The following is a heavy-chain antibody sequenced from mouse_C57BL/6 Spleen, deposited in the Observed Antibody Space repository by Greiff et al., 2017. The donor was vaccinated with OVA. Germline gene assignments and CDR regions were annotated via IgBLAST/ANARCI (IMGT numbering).Heavy chain of an antibody. V-gene: IGHV7-3*01. CDR3: ARSNWDVWFAY. J-gene: IGHJ3*01. CDR2: IRNKANGYTT. D-gene: IGHD4-1*01. Sequence: EVQLQESGGGLVQPGGSLSLSCAASGFTFTDYYMSWVRQPPGKALEWLGFIRNKANGYTTEYSASVKGRFTISRDNSQSILYLQMNALRAEDSATYYCARSNWDVWFAYWGQGTLVTVSA. CDR1: GFTFTDYY.